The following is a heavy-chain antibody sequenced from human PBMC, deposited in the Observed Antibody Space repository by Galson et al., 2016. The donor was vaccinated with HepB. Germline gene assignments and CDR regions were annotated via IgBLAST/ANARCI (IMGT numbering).Heavy chain of an antibody. J-gene: IGHJ4*02. CDR1: GGSISSYY. CDR3: ARAEGGDDPFDH. D-gene: IGHD2-21*01. V-gene: IGHV4-59*01. CDR2: IYYSGST. Sequence: SETLSLTCTVSGGSISSYYWNWIRQPPGRGLEWIGFIYYSGSTDYNPSLKSRITISVDTSKNQFSLKMNSVTAADTAVYYCARAEGGDDPFDHWGQGTLVTVSS.